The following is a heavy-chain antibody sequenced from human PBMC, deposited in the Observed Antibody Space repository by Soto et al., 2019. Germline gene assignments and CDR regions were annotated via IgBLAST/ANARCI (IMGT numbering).Heavy chain of an antibody. Sequence: QVQLQESGPGLVKPSGTLSLTCAVSGDSVISENWWSWVRQPPGKRLEWIGEIYHGGTTNYNPSLKSRVTISMDKSENKFSLKLTSVTAADTAVYYCARDVRGVTRPLDYWGQGVRVTVSS. CDR3: ARDVRGVTRPLDY. CDR1: GDSVISENW. J-gene: IGHJ4*02. CDR2: IYHGGTT. V-gene: IGHV4-4*02. D-gene: IGHD3-10*02.